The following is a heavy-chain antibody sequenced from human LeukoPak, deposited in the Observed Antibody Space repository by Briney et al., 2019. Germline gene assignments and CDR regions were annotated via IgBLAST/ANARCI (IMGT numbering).Heavy chain of an antibody. J-gene: IGHJ4*02. D-gene: IGHD1-1*01. CDR3: ARVSPTGGLAY. V-gene: IGHV4-59*01. CDR2: IYYNGST. CDR1: GGSITNYY. Sequence: SETLSLTCTVSGGSITNYYWIWIRQPPGKGLEWIGYIYYNGSTNYNPSLKSRVALSVDTSKNQFSLKVNSVTPTDAAVYFCARVSPTGGLAYWGQGALVTVSS.